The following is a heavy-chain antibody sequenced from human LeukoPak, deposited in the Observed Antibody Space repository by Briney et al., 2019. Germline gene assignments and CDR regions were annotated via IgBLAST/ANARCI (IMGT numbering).Heavy chain of an antibody. J-gene: IGHJ1*01. V-gene: IGHV3-7*01. CDR3: ARDRYFGA. D-gene: IGHD3-10*01. CDR1: GFTFSSYE. CDR2: IKEDGNES. Sequence: GGSLRLSCAASGFTFSSYEMNWVRQAPGKGLEWVANIKEDGNESHYVGSVKGRFTISRDNAQKSLYLQMNSLRVEDTAVYFCARDRYFGAWGQGTLITVPS.